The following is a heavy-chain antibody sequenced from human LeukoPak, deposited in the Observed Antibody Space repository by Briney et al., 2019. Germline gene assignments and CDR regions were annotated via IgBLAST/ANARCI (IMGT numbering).Heavy chain of an antibody. J-gene: IGHJ4*02. CDR2: IKQDGSET. Sequence: GGSLRLSCAASGFTFSRYWMSWVRQAPRKGLEWVANIKQDGSETYYVDSVKGRFTISRDNAKNSLYLQMNSLRAEDTAVYYCARDKGDYDTSGSLFVFGGRGTLVTVSS. D-gene: IGHD3-22*01. CDR1: GFTFSRYW. CDR3: ARDKGDYDTSGSLFVF. V-gene: IGHV3-7*03.